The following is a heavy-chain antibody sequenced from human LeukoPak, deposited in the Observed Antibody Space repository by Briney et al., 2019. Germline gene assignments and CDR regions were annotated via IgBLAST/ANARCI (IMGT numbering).Heavy chain of an antibody. Sequence: GASVKVSCKASGYTFTGYYMHWVRQAPGQGLEWMGWINPNSGGTNYAQKFQGRVTMTRDTSISTAYMELSRLRSDDTAVYYCARLKKSEYSSSSDAFDIWGQGTMVTVSS. J-gene: IGHJ3*02. CDR1: GYTFTGYY. CDR2: INPNSGGT. CDR3: ARLKKSEYSSSSDAFDI. V-gene: IGHV1-2*02. D-gene: IGHD6-6*01.